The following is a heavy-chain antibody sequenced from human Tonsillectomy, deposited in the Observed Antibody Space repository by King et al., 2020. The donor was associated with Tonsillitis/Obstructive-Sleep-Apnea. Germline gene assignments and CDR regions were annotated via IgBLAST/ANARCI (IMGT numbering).Heavy chain of an antibody. CDR2: IYWDDDK. Sequence: ITLKESGPTLVKPTQTLTLTCTFSGFSLTTTGVGVDWIRQPPGKALEWLALIYWDDDKRYSPSLKSRLTITKDTSKNQVVLTMTNMDHVDTATYYCANMCYYSSDYYYGRYFVLWGRGPLVTVSS. V-gene: IGHV2-5*02. CDR1: GFSLTTTGVG. D-gene: IGHD3-22*01. CDR3: ANMCYYSSDYYYGRYFVL. J-gene: IGHJ2*01.